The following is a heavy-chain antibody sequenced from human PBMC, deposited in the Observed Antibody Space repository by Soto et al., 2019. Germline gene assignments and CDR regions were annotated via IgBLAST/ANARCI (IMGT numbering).Heavy chain of an antibody. V-gene: IGHV3-30-3*01. CDR1: GFTFSSYA. CDR3: ARDPVLSYDFWSGWNFDY. Sequence: QVQLVESGGGVVQPGRSLRLSCAASGFTFSSYAMDWVRQAPGKGLEWVAVISYDGSNKYYADSVKGRFTISRDNSKNTLYLQMNSLRAEDTAVYYFARDPVLSYDFWSGWNFDYCGQGTLVTVSS. D-gene: IGHD3-3*01. J-gene: IGHJ4*02. CDR2: ISYDGSNK.